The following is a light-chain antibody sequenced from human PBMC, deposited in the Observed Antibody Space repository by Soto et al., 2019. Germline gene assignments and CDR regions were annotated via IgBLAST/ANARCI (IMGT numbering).Light chain of an antibody. CDR3: QQYGTSPIT. CDR1: QSLRSS. Sequence: VMTLSAASLSVPPGERATLSCRASQSLRSSLAWYQQKPGQAPRLLIYGASSRATGSPDRFTGSGSGTDFTLTITRLEPEDFAVYYCQQYGTSPITFGQGTRLEIK. J-gene: IGKJ5*01. CDR2: GAS. V-gene: IGKV3-20*01.